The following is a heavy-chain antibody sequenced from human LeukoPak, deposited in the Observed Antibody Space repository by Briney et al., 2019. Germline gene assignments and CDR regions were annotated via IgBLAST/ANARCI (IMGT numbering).Heavy chain of an antibody. D-gene: IGHD3-10*02. CDR2: INIDGSST. Sequence: GGSLRLSFASSGFTFSSYWMHWVRQAPGKGLVWVARINIDGSSTNYADSVKGRFTISRDNAKSTMYMQMNSLRDEDTAVYYCASVHVPDTSHWGQGTLVTVSS. CDR3: ASVHVPDTSH. V-gene: IGHV3-74*01. CDR1: GFTFSSYW. J-gene: IGHJ4*02.